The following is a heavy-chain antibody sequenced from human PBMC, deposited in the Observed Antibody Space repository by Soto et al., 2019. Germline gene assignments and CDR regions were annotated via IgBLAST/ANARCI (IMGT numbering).Heavy chain of an antibody. CDR3: ARKTDSGGNGGF. V-gene: IGHV3-23*01. Sequence: EVQLLESGGGLVQPGGSLRLSCAASGFTFSSHVMSWVRQAPGKGLEWVSAASARNSNTYYADSVKGRFTISRDNSKSTVYLQMNSLRSEDTAVYYCARKTDSGGNGGFWGQGTLVTVSS. D-gene: IGHD2-15*01. J-gene: IGHJ4*02. CDR2: ASARNSNT. CDR1: GFTFSSHV.